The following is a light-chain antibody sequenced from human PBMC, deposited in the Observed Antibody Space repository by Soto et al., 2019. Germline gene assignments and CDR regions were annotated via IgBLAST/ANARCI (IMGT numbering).Light chain of an antibody. CDR1: QSLVYGDGNTY. Sequence: VMTQSPLSLPVTPGEPSAISCRSSQSLVYGDGNTYLHWFHQRPGQSPRRLIYKVFNRDSGVPDRFSGSGSGTDFTLKISRVEAEDVGLYYCMQGTQWPPTFGPGTKVDIK. CDR3: MQGTQWPPT. V-gene: IGKV2-30*01. CDR2: KVF. J-gene: IGKJ3*01.